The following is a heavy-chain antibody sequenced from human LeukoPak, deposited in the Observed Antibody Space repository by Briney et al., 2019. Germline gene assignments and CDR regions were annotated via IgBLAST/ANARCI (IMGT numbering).Heavy chain of an antibody. CDR2: MNPNSGNT. CDR3: ARAARYCSGGSCYPAGY. CDR1: GYTFTSYD. D-gene: IGHD2-15*01. Sequence: ASVKVSCKASGYTFTSYDINWVRQATGQGLEWMGWMNPNSGNTGYAQKFQGRVTMTRNTSISTAYMELSSLRSEDTAVYYCARAARYCSGGSCYPAGYWGQGTPVTVSS. V-gene: IGHV1-8*01. J-gene: IGHJ4*02.